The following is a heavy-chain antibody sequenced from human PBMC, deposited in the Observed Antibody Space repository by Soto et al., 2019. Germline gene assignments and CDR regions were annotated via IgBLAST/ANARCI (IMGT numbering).Heavy chain of an antibody. CDR1: GYTFTSYD. D-gene: IGHD1-26*01. CDR2: MNPNSGNT. Sequence: QVQLVQSGAEVKKPGASVKVSCKASGYTFTSYDINWVRQATGQGLEWMGWMNPNSGNTGYAQKFQGRVTMTRNTSISTADMELSSLRSEDTAVYYCACPRSLVGSPGYYFDYWGQGTLVTVSS. V-gene: IGHV1-8*01. J-gene: IGHJ4*02. CDR3: ACPRSLVGSPGYYFDY.